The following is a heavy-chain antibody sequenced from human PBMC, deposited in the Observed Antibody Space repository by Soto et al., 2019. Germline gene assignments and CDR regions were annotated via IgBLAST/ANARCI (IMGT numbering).Heavy chain of an antibody. D-gene: IGHD2-2*01. CDR2: MNPNSGNT. Sequence: QVQLVQSGAEVKKPGASVKVSCKASGYTFTSYDINWVRQATGQGLEWMGLMNPNSGNTGYAQKFQGRVTMTRNTSISTAYMELSSLRSEDTAVYYCARGGRYCSSTSCYNWFDPWGQGTLVTVSS. CDR1: GYTFTSYD. CDR3: ARGGRYCSSTSCYNWFDP. V-gene: IGHV1-8*01. J-gene: IGHJ5*02.